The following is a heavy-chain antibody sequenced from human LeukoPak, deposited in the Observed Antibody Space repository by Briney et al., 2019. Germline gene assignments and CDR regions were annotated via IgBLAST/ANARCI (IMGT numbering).Heavy chain of an antibody. Sequence: GGSLRLSCAASGFTFSGSALHWVRQAPGKGLEWVANIKQDGSEKYYVDSVKGRFTISRDNAKNSLYLQMNSLRAEDTAVYYCARRLLGYCSGGSCYSGYFQHWGQGTLVTVSS. CDR2: IKQDGSEK. D-gene: IGHD2-15*01. CDR1: GFTFSGSA. J-gene: IGHJ1*01. CDR3: ARRLLGYCSGGSCYSGYFQH. V-gene: IGHV3-7*01.